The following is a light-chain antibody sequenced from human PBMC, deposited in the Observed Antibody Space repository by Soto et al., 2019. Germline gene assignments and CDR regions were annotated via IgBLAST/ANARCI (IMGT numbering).Light chain of an antibody. J-gene: IGKJ5*01. CDR1: QSVSIY. Sequence: TESRATLYLSAGERATLSCRASQSVSIYLNWYQQKPGKAPKLLIYAASSLQSGVPSRFSGSGSGTDFTLTISSLQPEDFATYYCQQSYRTPITFGQGTRLEI. V-gene: IGKV1-39*01. CDR2: AAS. CDR3: QQSYRTPIT.